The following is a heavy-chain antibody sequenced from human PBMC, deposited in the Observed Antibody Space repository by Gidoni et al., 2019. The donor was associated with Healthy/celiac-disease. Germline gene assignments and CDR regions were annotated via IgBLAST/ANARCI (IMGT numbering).Heavy chain of an antibody. CDR1: GYTVTSYY. V-gene: IGHV1-46*01. CDR2: INPSGGST. CDR3: AGEAGGRGYSYGSANLRYYYYGMDV. D-gene: IGHD5-18*01. Sequence: QVQLVQSGAEVKKPGASVKVSCKASGYTVTSYYMHWVRQAPGQGLEWMGIINPSGGSTSYARKFQGRVTMTRDTSTSTVYMELSSLRSEGTAVYYCAGEAGGRGYSYGSANLRYYYYGMDVWGQGTTVTVSS. J-gene: IGHJ6*02.